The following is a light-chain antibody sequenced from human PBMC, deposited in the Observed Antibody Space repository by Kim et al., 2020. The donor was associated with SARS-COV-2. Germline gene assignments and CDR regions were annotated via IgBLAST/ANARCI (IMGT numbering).Light chain of an antibody. Sequence: QSALTQFASVSGSPGQSITISCTGTSSDVGAYNYVSWYQQHPGKAPKLMIYDVTKRPSGVSNRFSGSKSGNTASLTISGLQTEDEADYYCSSYTSSDTWVFGGGTQLTVL. CDR3: SSYTSSDTWV. CDR2: DVT. V-gene: IGLV2-14*03. J-gene: IGLJ3*02. CDR1: SSDVGAYNY.